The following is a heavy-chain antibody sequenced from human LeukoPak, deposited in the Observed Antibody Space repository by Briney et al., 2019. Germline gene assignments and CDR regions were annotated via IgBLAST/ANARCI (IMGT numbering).Heavy chain of an antibody. CDR2: ISGNGGTI. D-gene: IGHD3-22*01. CDR3: VKGSEAYCDSKSDY. Sequence: TGGSLRLSCSASGFTFSSYAMHWVRQAPGNGLEYVSAISGNGGTIYYADSAKGRFTISRDNSKNTLYLQMSSLRVEDTAVYYCVKGSEAYCDSKSDYWGQGTLVTVSS. CDR1: GFTFSSYA. J-gene: IGHJ4*02. V-gene: IGHV3-64D*09.